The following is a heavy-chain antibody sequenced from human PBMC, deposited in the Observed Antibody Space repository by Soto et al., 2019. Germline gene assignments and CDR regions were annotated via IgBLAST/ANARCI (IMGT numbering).Heavy chain of an antibody. Sequence: PSETLSLTCAVSGYSISSGYHWGWIRQPPGKGLEWIGNIYHSRSIYYNTSLKSRVNISVDTSKNQFSLKLSSVTAADTAVYYCARDHLELDHGPGVWCQGTTVTVSS. D-gene: IGHD1-1*01. J-gene: IGHJ6*02. CDR2: IYHSRSI. V-gene: IGHV4-38-2*02. CDR1: GYSISSGYH. CDR3: ARDHLELDHGPGV.